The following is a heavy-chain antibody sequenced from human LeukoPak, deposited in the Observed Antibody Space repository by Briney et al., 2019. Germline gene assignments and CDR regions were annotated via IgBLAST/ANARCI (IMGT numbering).Heavy chain of an antibody. Sequence: PSETLSLTCTVSGGSISRGSYYWSWIRQPAGKGLEWIGRIYTSGSTNYNPSLKSRVTISVDTSKNQFSLKLSSVTAADTAVYYCAREAVANDAFDIWGQGTMVTVSS. J-gene: IGHJ3*02. D-gene: IGHD5-12*01. CDR1: GGSISRGSYY. V-gene: IGHV4-61*02. CDR2: IYTSGST. CDR3: AREAVANDAFDI.